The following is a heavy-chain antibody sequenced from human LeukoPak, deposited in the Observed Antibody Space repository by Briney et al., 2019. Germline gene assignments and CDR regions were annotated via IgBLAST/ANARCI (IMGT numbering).Heavy chain of an antibody. V-gene: IGHV3-21*04. CDR3: ARVLGYCSGGSCYKLLDY. J-gene: IGHJ4*02. CDR2: ISSSSSYI. Sequence: GGSLRLSCAASGFTFSSYSMNWVRQAPGKGLEWVSSISSSSSYIYYADSVKGRFTISRDNAKNSLYLQMNSLRAEDTAVYYCARVLGYCSGGSCYKLLDYWGQGTLVTVSS. D-gene: IGHD2-15*01. CDR1: GFTFSSYS.